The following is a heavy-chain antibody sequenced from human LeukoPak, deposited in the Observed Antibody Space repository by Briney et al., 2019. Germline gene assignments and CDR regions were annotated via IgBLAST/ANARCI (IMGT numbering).Heavy chain of an antibody. CDR3: AREGRYYYDSSGYYGLDY. J-gene: IGHJ4*02. Sequence: GGSLRLSCAASGFTVGSNYMSWVRQAPGKGLEWVSVIYSGGSTYYADSVKGRFTISRDNSKNTLYLQMNSLRAEDTAVYYCAREGRYYYDSSGYYGLDYWGQGTLVTVSS. CDR1: GFTVGSNY. V-gene: IGHV3-53*01. CDR2: IYSGGST. D-gene: IGHD3-22*01.